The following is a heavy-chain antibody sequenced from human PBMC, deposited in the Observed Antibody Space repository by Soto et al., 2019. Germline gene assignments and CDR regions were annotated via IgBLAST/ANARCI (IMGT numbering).Heavy chain of an antibody. Sequence: QVQLQESGPGLVKPSATLSLTCSVSGGSISGYYWSWIRQPPGKGLESIGYISYNGRTSYNPSLTSRITITVDTSKNQFSLKHDSVTAADTAVYYCAREYESSSYYQPFAYWGQGTLVGVSS. V-gene: IGHV4-59*01. J-gene: IGHJ4*02. CDR2: ISYNGRT. CDR1: GGSISGYY. D-gene: IGHD3-22*01. CDR3: AREYESSSYYQPFAY.